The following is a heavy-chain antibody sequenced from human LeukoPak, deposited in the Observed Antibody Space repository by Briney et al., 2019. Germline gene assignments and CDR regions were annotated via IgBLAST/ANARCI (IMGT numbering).Heavy chain of an antibody. CDR3: AVETYDYVWGSYRSNWFDP. CDR1: GGSISSSSYY. Sequence: SETLSLTCTASGGSISSSSYYWGWIRQPPGKGLEWIGSIYYSGSTYYNPSLKSRVTISVDTSKNQFSLKLSSVTAADTAVYYCAVETYDYVWGSYRSNWFDPWGQGTLVTVSS. J-gene: IGHJ5*02. CDR2: IYYSGST. D-gene: IGHD3-16*02. V-gene: IGHV4-39*01.